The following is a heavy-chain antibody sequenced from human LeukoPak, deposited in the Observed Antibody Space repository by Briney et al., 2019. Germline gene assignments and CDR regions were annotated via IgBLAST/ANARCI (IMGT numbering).Heavy chain of an antibody. Sequence: ASVKVSCKASGYTFTGYYMHWVRQAPGQGLEWMGWINPNSGGTNYAQKFQGRVTMTRDTSISTAYMELSRLRSDDTAVYYCARDTALIITPGGPDYWGRGTLITVSS. CDR1: GYTFTGYY. CDR2: INPNSGGT. CDR3: ARDTALIITPGGPDY. V-gene: IGHV1-2*02. D-gene: IGHD2-8*02. J-gene: IGHJ4*02.